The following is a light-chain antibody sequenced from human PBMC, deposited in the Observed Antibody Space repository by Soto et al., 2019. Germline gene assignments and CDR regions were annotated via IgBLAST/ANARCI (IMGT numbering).Light chain of an antibody. Sequence: QSALTQPPSASGSPGQSVTISCTGTSSDVGNYKYVSWYQQHPGKAPKLMIYEVNKRPSGVPDRFSGSKSGNTASLTVSGLQAEDEAEYYCSSYAGTNTPYVFGTGTKLTVL. CDR2: EVN. J-gene: IGLJ1*01. V-gene: IGLV2-8*01. CDR3: SSYAGTNTPYV. CDR1: SSDVGNYKY.